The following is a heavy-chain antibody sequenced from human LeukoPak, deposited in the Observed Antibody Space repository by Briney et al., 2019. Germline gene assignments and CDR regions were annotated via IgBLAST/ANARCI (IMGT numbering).Heavy chain of an antibody. D-gene: IGHD6-19*01. V-gene: IGHV4-59*01. CDR3: ARVLQTWEQWLGHPYYYMDV. Sequence: SETLSLTCTVSGGSISSYSWSWSRQPPGKGLEWIGYIYYSGSTNYNPSLKSRVTISVDTSKNQFSLKLSSVTAAYTAVYYCARVLQTWEQWLGHPYYYMDVWGKGTTVTVSS. CDR1: GGSISSYS. J-gene: IGHJ6*03. CDR2: IYYSGST.